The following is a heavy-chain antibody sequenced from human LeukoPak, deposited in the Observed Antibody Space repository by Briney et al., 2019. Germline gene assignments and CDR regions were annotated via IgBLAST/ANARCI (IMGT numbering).Heavy chain of an antibody. D-gene: IGHD6-13*01. CDR3: ARDAQTSSWYYGMDV. V-gene: IGHV3-23*01. Sequence: GGSLRLSCAASGFPFSSFAMFWVRQAPGKGLEWVSAISDDGRSTYYADSVKGRFTISRDNAKNSLYLQLNSLRAEDTAVYYCARDAQTSSWYYGMDVWGQGTTVTVSS. J-gene: IGHJ6*02. CDR2: ISDDGRST. CDR1: GFPFSSFA.